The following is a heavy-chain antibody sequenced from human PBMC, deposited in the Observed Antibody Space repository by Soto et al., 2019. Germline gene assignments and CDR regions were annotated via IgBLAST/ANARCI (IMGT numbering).Heavy chain of an antibody. D-gene: IGHD1-7*01. V-gene: IGHV4-59*01. CDR1: GGSISSYY. J-gene: IGHJ3*02. Sequence: SATLSLTCTVSGGSISSYYWSWIRQPPGKGLEWIGYIYYSGSTNYNPSLKSRVTISVDTSKNQFSLKLSSVTAADTAVCYWGIITGTSRDAFEIWGQGTMATLSS. CDR3: GIITGTSRDAFEI. CDR2: IYYSGST.